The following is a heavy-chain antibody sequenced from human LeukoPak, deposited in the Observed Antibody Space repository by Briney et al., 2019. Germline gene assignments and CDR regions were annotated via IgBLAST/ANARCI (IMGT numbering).Heavy chain of an antibody. V-gene: IGHV1-8*01. CDR3: ARHYYDSSGSLFDY. CDR2: MNPNSGNT. CDR1: GYTFTSYD. J-gene: IGHJ4*02. D-gene: IGHD3-22*01. Sequence: ASVKVSXKASGYTFTSYDINWVRQATGQGLEWMGWMNPNSGNTGYAQKFQGRVTMTRNTSISTAYMELSSLRSEDTAVYYCARHYYDSSGSLFDYWGQGTLVTVSS.